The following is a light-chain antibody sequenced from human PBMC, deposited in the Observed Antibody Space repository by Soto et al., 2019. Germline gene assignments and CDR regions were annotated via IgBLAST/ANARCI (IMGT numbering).Light chain of an antibody. J-gene: IGLJ1*01. CDR1: SSDVGGYDY. CDR3: SSYTSSSTLV. CDR2: DVS. Sequence: QSALPQPASVSGSPGQSITISCTGTSSDVGGYDYVSWYQQHPVKAPKPMIYDVSDRPSGVSNRFSGSKSGNTASLTISGLQAEDEADYYCSSYTSSSTLVFGTGTKLTVL. V-gene: IGLV2-14*01.